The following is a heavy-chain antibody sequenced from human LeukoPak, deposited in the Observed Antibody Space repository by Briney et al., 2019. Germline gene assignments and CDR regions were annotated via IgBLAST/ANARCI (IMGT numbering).Heavy chain of an antibody. CDR1: GGTFSSFA. CDR3: ARDLYSNYEGHP. D-gene: IGHD4-11*01. J-gene: IGHJ5*02. V-gene: IGHV1-69*05. CDR2: IIPIFGTA. Sequence: ASVKVSCKASGGTFSSFAISWVRQAPGQGLEWMGGIIPIFGTANYAQKFQGRVTMTRDTSTSTVYMELSSLRSEDAAVYYCARDLYSNYEGHPWGQGTLVTVSS.